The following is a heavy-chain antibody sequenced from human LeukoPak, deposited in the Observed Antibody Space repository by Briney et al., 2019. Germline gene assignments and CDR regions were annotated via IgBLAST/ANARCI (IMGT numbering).Heavy chain of an antibody. CDR2: IYYSGST. D-gene: IGHD6-13*01. CDR3: ARGAAAACFDY. Sequence: PSETLSLTCTVSGGSVSSGSYYWSWIRQPPGKGLEWIGYIYYSGSTNYNPSLKSRVTISVDTPKNQFSLKLSSVTAADTAVYYCARGAAAACFDYWGQGTLVTVSS. V-gene: IGHV4-61*01. CDR1: GGSVSSGSYY. J-gene: IGHJ4*02.